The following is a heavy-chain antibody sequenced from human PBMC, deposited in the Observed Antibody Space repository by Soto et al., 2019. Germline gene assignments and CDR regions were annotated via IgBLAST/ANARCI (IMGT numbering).Heavy chain of an antibody. V-gene: IGHV3-23*01. Sequence: PGGSLRLSCAASGFTFSSYAMSWVRQAPGKGLEWVSAISGSGGSTYYADSVKGRFTISRDNSKNTLYLQMNSLRAEDTAVYYCAKDPSYYDSSGYYYPFDYWGQGTLVTVSS. J-gene: IGHJ4*02. CDR1: GFTFSSYA. D-gene: IGHD3-22*01. CDR3: AKDPSYYDSSGYYYPFDY. CDR2: ISGSGGST.